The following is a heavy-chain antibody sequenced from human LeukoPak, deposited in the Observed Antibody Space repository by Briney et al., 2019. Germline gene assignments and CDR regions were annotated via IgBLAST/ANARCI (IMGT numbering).Heavy chain of an antibody. J-gene: IGHJ4*02. CDR3: ARSSSGTYHY. D-gene: IGHD3-10*01. CDR1: GYNFASYT. CDR2: INGDNGNT. V-gene: IGHV1-3*01. Sequence: ASVKVSCKTSGYNFASYTMHWLRQAPGQSPEWLGSINGDNGNTKYSEKFQGRVTFTRDTSASSAYMELSRLRSEDTAVYYCARSSSGTYHYWGQGTLVTVSS.